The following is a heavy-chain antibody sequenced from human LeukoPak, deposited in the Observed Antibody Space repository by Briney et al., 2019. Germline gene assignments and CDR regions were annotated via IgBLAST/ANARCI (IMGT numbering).Heavy chain of an antibody. V-gene: IGHV3-73*01. CDR1: GFTFSGSA. CDR3: TRRAASGTFGYYYYMDV. D-gene: IGHD6-13*01. CDR2: IRSKANSYAT. J-gene: IGHJ6*03. Sequence: GGSLRLSCAASGFTFSGSAMHWVRQASGKGLEWVGRIRSKANSYATAYAASVKGRFTISRDDSKNTAYLQMNSLKTEDTAVYYCTRRAASGTFGYYYYMDVWGKGTTVTVSS.